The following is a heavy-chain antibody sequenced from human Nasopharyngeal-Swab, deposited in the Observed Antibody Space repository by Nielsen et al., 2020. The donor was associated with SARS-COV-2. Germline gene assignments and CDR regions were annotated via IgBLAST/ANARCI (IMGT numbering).Heavy chain of an antibody. CDR3: ATEGFDP. J-gene: IGHJ5*02. CDR1: GFTFDDYA. CDR2: ISGDGGST. V-gene: IGHV3-43*02. Sequence: GESLISCAASGFTFDDYAMHWVRHAPGKGLEWVSLISGDGGSTYYADSVKGRFTISRDNSKNYLYLQMNSLRTEDTALYYCATEGFDPWGQGTLVTVSS.